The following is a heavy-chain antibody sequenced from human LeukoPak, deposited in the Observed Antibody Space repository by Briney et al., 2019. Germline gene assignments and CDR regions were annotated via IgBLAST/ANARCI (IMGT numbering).Heavy chain of an antibody. CDR3: ANGRVYDY. V-gene: IGHV3-30*02. CDR2: IRYDGSNK. Sequence: GGSLRLSCAASGFTFSSYGMHWVRQAPGKGLEWVAFIRYDGSNKYYADSVKGRFTISRDNSKNTLYLQMKSLGAEDTAVYYCANGRVYDYWGQGTLVTVSS. J-gene: IGHJ4*02. D-gene: IGHD2-8*01. CDR1: GFTFSSYG.